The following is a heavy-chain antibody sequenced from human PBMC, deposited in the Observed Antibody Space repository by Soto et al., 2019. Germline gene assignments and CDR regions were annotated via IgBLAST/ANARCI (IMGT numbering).Heavy chain of an antibody. CDR3: ARTSLTIFGPSNDYYGMDV. Sequence: SETLSLTCTVSGGSISSSSYYWGWIRQPPGKGLEWIGSIYYSGSTYYNPSLKSRVTISVDTSKNQFSLKLSSVSAEDTAVYYCARTSLTIFGPSNDYYGMDVWGQGTTVTVSS. D-gene: IGHD3-3*01. CDR2: IYYSGST. CDR1: GGSISSSSYY. V-gene: IGHV4-39*01. J-gene: IGHJ6*02.